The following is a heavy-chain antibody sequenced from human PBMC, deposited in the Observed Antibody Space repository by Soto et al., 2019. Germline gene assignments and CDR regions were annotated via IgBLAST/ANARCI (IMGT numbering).Heavy chain of an antibody. J-gene: IGHJ3*02. Sequence: QLQLQESGPGLVKPSETLSLTCTVSGGSISSSSYYWGWIRXPPXXXLEWIGSIYYGGSTYYNPSLKSRVTVPXXTXXXXXXXXXXXXXXXXXXXXXXXXXXXXXRGAFDIWGQGTMVTVSS. CDR3: XXXXXXXRGAFDI. CDR2: IYYGGST. CDR1: GGSISSSSYY. V-gene: IGHV4-39*01.